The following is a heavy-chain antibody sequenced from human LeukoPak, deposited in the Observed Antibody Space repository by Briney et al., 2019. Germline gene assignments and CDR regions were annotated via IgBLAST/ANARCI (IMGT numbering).Heavy chain of an antibody. V-gene: IGHV3-23*01. CDR2: ISGSGGGT. J-gene: IGHJ4*02. D-gene: IGHD6-19*01. Sequence: GGSLRLSCAASGFTFSSYAMSWVRQAPEKGLEWVSTISGSGGGTYYADSVKGRFTISRDNSKNTLYLQMNSLRAEDTAVYYCARAHSGWYAFDYWGQGTLVTVSS. CDR1: GFTFSSYA. CDR3: ARAHSGWYAFDY.